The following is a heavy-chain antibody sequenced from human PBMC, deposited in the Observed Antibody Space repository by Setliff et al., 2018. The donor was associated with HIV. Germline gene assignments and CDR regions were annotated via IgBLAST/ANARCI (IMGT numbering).Heavy chain of an antibody. V-gene: IGHV4-59*08. J-gene: IGHJ6*03. CDR2: IYYSVST. Sequence: ASETLSLTCTVSGGSISSFYWSWIRQHPGKGLEWIGYIYYSVSTSYNPSLKSRVTISVETSKTQFSLKLSSVNAADTAVYYCARHAPRNHDLAGVFYPYYMDVWGKGTTVTVSS. CDR3: ARHAPRNHDLAGVFYPYYMDV. CDR1: GGSISSFY. D-gene: IGHD1-1*01.